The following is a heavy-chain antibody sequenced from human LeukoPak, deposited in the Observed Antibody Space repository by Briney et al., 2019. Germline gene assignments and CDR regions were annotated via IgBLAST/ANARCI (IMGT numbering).Heavy chain of an antibody. J-gene: IGHJ6*03. D-gene: IGHD3-10*01. Sequence: ASVKVSCKASGYTFTGYYMHWVRQAPGQGLEWMGWINPNSGGTNYAQKFQGRVTMTRDTSISTAYMELSRLRSDDTAVYYCARTVKGITMVRGAYNYYYMDVWGKGTTVTISS. CDR3: ARTVKGITMVRGAYNYYYMDV. CDR2: INPNSGGT. V-gene: IGHV1-2*02. CDR1: GYTFTGYY.